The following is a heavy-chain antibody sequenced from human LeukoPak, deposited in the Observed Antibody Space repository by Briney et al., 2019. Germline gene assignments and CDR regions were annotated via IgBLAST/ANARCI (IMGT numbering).Heavy chain of an antibody. D-gene: IGHD2-2*01. CDR1: GFTFSSYA. CDR2: ISLIGGST. V-gene: IGHV3-23*01. CDR3: AKDRDCSSTTCSRYFDN. Sequence: PGGSLRLSCAASGFTFSSYAMSWVRQAPGEGLEWVSGISLIGGSTYYADSVKGRFTISRDNSMNTLYLQMNSLSAEDTAVYYCAKDRDCSSTTCSRYFDNWGQGTLVTVSS. J-gene: IGHJ4*02.